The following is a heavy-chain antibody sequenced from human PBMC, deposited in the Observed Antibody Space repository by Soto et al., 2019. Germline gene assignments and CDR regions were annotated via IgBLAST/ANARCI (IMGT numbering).Heavy chain of an antibody. D-gene: IGHD5-12*01. Sequence: QVRLVESGGGVVQPGRSLRLSGSASGFTFRNFGFHWVRQAPGKGLEWVALNWYDGSNKYYAESLKGRVSISRDNSKNTLYLEMKSLRFEDTAVYYCARDGDIQGGPPPKNYAMDVWGQGTTVTVSS. CDR2: NWYDGSNK. J-gene: IGHJ6*02. V-gene: IGHV3-33*08. CDR3: ARDGDIQGGPPPKNYAMDV. CDR1: GFTFRNFG.